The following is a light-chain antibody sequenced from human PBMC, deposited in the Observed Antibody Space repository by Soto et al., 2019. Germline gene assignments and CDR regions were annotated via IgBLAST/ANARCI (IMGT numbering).Light chain of an antibody. CDR3: QAWDSSNVV. Sequence: SYELTQAPSVSVSPGQTASITCSGDKLGDKYACWFQQKPGQSPVLVIYQDTKRPSGIPERFSGSSSGNTATLTISGTQAMDEADYYCQAWDSSNVVFGGGTKLTVL. V-gene: IGLV3-1*01. CDR2: QDT. J-gene: IGLJ2*01. CDR1: KLGDKY.